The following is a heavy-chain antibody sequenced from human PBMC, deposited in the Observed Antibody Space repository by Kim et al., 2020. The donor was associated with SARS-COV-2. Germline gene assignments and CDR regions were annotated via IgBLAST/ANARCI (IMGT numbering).Heavy chain of an antibody. CDR3: ARLDPPRITGTTFGWRY. CDR2: IYYSGST. J-gene: IGHJ4*02. CDR1: GGSISSSSYY. Sequence: SETLSLTCTVSGGSISSSSYYWGWIRQPPGKGLEWIGSIYYSGSTYYNPSLKSRVTISVDTSKNQFSLKLSSVTAADTAVYYCARLDPPRITGTTFGWRYWGQGTLVTVSS. V-gene: IGHV4-39*01. D-gene: IGHD1-20*01.